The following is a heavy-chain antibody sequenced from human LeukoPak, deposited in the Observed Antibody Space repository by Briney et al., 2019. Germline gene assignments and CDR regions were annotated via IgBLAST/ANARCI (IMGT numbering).Heavy chain of an antibody. Sequence: GGSLILSCAASGFTFSSHWMNWVRQAPGKGLEWVANINQDGSVKYYVDSVKGRFTISRDNAKNSIYLQMNSLRAEDTAVYYCARGMTVAANWFDPWGQGTLVTVSS. D-gene: IGHD6-19*01. CDR3: ARGMTVAANWFDP. CDR2: INQDGSVK. V-gene: IGHV3-7*05. J-gene: IGHJ5*02. CDR1: GFTFSSHW.